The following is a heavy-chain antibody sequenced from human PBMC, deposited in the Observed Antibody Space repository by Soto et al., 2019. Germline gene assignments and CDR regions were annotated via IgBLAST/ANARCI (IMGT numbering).Heavy chain of an antibody. J-gene: IGHJ4*02. Sequence: QLQLQESGSGLVKPSQTLSLTCAVSGGSISSGGSSWSWIRQPPGKGLEWIGYIYHSGSTYYNPSLRRRVTISVDRSKNQFSLKLSSVTAADTAVYYCARAGGLGAVAVDYWGQGTLVTVSS. V-gene: IGHV4-30-2*01. CDR2: IYHSGST. CDR3: ARAGGLGAVAVDY. CDR1: GGSISSGGSS. D-gene: IGHD6-19*01.